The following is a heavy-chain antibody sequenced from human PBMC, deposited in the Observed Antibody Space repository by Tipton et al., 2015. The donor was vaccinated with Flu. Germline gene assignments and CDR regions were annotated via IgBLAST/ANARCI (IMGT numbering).Heavy chain of an antibody. Sequence: SLRLSCAASGFTFDDYAMHWVRQAPGKGLEWVSGISWNSGSIGYADSVKGRFTISRDNAKNSLYLQMNSLRAEDTALYYCAKDITVGAAALEPSGMDVWGQGTTVTVSS. V-gene: IGHV3-9*01. CDR1: GFTFDDYA. CDR2: ISWNSGSI. J-gene: IGHJ6*02. D-gene: IGHD1-1*01. CDR3: AKDITVGAAALEPSGMDV.